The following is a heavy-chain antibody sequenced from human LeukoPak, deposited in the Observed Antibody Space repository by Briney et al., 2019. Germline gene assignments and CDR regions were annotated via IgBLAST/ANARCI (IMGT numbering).Heavy chain of an antibody. V-gene: IGHV1-24*01. CDR1: GYTLTELS. Sequence: ASVKVSCKVSGYTLTELSMHWVRQAPGKGLEWMGGFDPEDGETIYAQKFQGRVTMTEDTSTDTAYMELSSLRFEDTAVYYCATDSWDFHGIDYWGQGTLVTVSS. CDR2: FDPEDGET. CDR3: ATDSWDFHGIDY. J-gene: IGHJ4*02. D-gene: IGHD2-15*01.